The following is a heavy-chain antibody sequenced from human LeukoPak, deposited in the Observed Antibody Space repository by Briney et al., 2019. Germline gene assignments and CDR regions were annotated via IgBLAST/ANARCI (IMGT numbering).Heavy chain of an antibody. J-gene: IGHJ4*02. CDR2: ISAYNGNT. CDR1: GYTFTSYG. D-gene: IGHD2-2*01. Sequence: WASVKVSCKASGYTFTSYGISWVRQAPGQGLEWMGWISAYNGNTNYAQKLQGRVTMTTDTSTSTAYMELRSLRSEDTAVYYCAPLQLPAATSWGQGTLVTVSS. CDR3: APLQLPAATS. V-gene: IGHV1-18*01.